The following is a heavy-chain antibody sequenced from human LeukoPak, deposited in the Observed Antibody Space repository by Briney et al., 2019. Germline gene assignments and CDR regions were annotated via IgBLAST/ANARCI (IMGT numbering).Heavy chain of an antibody. Sequence: SETLSLTCTVSGGSISSGGYYWSWIRQHPGKGLEWIGYISHSGSTSYNPSLKSRVTLSVDTTNNHFSLRLTSVTAADTAFYYCAREAAYRGIRFSSGFFDPWGQGTLVTVSS. CDR3: AREAAYRGIRFSSGFFDP. D-gene: IGHD3-22*01. CDR2: ISHSGST. J-gene: IGHJ5*02. CDR1: GGSISSGGYY. V-gene: IGHV4-31*03.